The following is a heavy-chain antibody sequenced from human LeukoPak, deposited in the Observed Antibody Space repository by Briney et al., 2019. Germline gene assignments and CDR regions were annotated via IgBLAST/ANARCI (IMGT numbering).Heavy chain of an antibody. J-gene: IGHJ6*03. CDR1: GFTFSSYG. CDR2: ISGSGGST. D-gene: IGHD6-19*01. V-gene: IGHV3-23*01. CDR3: AKSPSRGWYSVAYYMDV. Sequence: GGSLRLSCAASGFTFSSYGVSWVRQAPGKGLEWVSAISGSGGSTYYADSVKGRFTISRDNSKNTLYLQMNSLRAEDTAVYYCAKSPSRGWYSVAYYMDVWGKGTTVTVSS.